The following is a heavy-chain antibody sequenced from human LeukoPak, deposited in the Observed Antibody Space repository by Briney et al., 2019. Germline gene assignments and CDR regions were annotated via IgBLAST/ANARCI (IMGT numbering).Heavy chain of an antibody. Sequence: EASETLSLTCTISGGSVSDYYWSWIRQSPGKGLEWIGYIYHTGSTSYSLSLKSRVTISADTSQNQFSLKLSSVTAADTAVYYCASRKLGNDYWGQGTLVTVSS. D-gene: IGHD7-27*01. J-gene: IGHJ4*02. V-gene: IGHV4-59*02. CDR2: IYHTGST. CDR1: GGSVSDYY. CDR3: ASRKLGNDY.